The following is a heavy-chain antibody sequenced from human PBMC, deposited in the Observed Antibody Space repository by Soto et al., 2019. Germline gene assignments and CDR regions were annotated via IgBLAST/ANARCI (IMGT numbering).Heavy chain of an antibody. CDR1: GGTFSSYT. J-gene: IGHJ3*02. D-gene: IGHD1-26*01. CDR3: ARDVGRHDAFDI. CDR2: IIPILGIA. V-gene: IGHV1-69*04. Sequence: SVKVSCKASGGTFSSYTISWVRQAPGQGLEWMGRIIPILGIANYAQKFQGRVTITADKSTSTAYMELSSLRSEDTAVYYCARDVGRHDAFDIWGQGTMVTVSS.